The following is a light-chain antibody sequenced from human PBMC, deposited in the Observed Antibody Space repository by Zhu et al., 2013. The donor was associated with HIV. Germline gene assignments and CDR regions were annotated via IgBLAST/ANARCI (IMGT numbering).Light chain of an antibody. J-gene: IGKJ1*01. CDR3: QQYYSTPWT. V-gene: IGKV4-1*01. Sequence: DIVMTQSPDSLPVSLGERATINCKSSQSILYRSNNKNYLAWYQQKPGQPPKLLIYWASTRESGVPDRFSGSESGTDFTLTISSLQAEDVAVYYCQQYYSTPWTFGQGTKVEIK. CDR2: WAS. CDR1: QSILYRSNNKNY.